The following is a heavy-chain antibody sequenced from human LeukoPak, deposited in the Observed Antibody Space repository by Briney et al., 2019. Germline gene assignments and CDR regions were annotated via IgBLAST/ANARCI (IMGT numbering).Heavy chain of an antibody. J-gene: IGHJ6*03. CDR1: GGSISSGSYY. CDR2: IYSSGST. Sequence: SETLSLTCTVSGGSISSGSYYWSWIRQPAGKGLEWIGRIYSSGSTNYNPSLKSRVTISLDTSKNQFSLKLSSVTAADTAVYYCARDGVGSAYYYYYMDVWGKGTTVTISS. D-gene: IGHD1-26*01. V-gene: IGHV4-61*02. CDR3: ARDGVGSAYYYYYMDV.